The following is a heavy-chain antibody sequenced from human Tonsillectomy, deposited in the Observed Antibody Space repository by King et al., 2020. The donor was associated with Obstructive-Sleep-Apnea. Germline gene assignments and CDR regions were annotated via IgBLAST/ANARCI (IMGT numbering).Heavy chain of an antibody. D-gene: IGHD5-18*01. CDR1: GGSISSYY. V-gene: IGHV4-59*08. Sequence: QLQESGPGLVKPSETLSLTCTVSGGSISSYYWSWIRQPPGKGLEWIGYIYYSGSTNYNPPLKSRVTISVDTSKNQFSLKLRSVTAADTAVYYCASSLDGYSYGFDYWGQGTLVTVSS. CDR2: IYYSGST. CDR3: ASSLDGYSYGFDY. J-gene: IGHJ4*02.